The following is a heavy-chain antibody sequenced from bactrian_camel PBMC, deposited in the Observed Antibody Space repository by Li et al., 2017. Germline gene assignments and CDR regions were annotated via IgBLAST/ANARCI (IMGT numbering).Heavy chain of an antibody. CDR2: ISTDGTT. Sequence: HVQLVESGGGSVQAGGSLRLYCTAPGFTYNGCDMDWYRQAPGKEREFVSSISTDGTTTYADSVKGRFTASRDNAKNILYLRMDSLKSEDSALYYCLSGRRSFGYWGQGTQVTVS. CDR3: LSGRRSFGY. CDR1: GFTYNGCD. V-gene: IGHV3S55*01. J-gene: IGHJ6*01. D-gene: IGHD5*01.